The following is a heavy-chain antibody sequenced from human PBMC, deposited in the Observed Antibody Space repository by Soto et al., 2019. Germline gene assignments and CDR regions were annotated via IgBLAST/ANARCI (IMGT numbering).Heavy chain of an antibody. CDR2: INTYNSNA. CDR3: AREGYCSSGSCALYSHEYFGMDV. CDR1: RYNFDRYG. D-gene: IGHD2-15*01. J-gene: IGHJ6*02. V-gene: IGHV1-18*01. Sequence: GXSVKVSCQASRYNFDRYGIRLVRQAPGQGLECMGWINTYNSNAKYAQKLEGRVTMTADTFTSIAYMELRSLTSDDTAVYYCAREGYCSSGSCALYSHEYFGMDVWGQGTTVTVSS.